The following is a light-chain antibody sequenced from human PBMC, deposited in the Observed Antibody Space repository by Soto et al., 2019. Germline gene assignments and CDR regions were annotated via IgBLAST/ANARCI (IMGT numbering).Light chain of an antibody. Sequence: QSVLTQPASVSGSPGQSIAISCIGTSSDIGSYNYVSWYQQHPGKAPKLMIYDVSNRPSGVSDRFSGSKSGNTASLTISGFQAEYEAANSCKSFKTSTPYVFGTGSKVPVL. CDR2: DVS. V-gene: IGLV2-14*01. J-gene: IGLJ1*01. CDR1: SSDIGSYNY. CDR3: KSFKTSTPYV.